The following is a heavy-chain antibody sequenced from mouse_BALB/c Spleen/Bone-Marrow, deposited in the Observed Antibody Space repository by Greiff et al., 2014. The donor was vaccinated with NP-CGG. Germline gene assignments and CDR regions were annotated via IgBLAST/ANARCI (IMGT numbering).Heavy chain of an antibody. V-gene: IGHV1S53*02. Sequence: QVQLKESDAELGEPGASVKISCKASGYTFTDHAIHWVKQKPEQGLEWIGYISPGTGSIKYNEKFKDKVTLTADKSPSTAYMQLNSLTSEDSTVYFCNYYGNTFDYWGQGTTLTVSS. CDR2: ISPGTGSI. D-gene: IGHD1-1*01. J-gene: IGHJ2*01. CDR3: NYYGNTFDY. CDR1: GYTFTDHA.